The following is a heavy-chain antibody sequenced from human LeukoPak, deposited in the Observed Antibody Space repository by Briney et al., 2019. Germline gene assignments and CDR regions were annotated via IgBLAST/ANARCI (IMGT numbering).Heavy chain of an antibody. CDR1: GFTFSSYS. CDR3: ARDRIAVAGTFDY. D-gene: IGHD6-19*01. J-gene: IGHJ4*02. CDR2: ISSSSSYI. V-gene: IGHV3-21*01. Sequence: PGGSLRLSCAASGFTFSSYSMNWVRQAPGKGLGWVSSISSSSSYIYYADSVKGRFTISRDNAKNSLYLQMNSLRAEDTAVYYCARDRIAVAGTFDYWGQGTLVTVSS.